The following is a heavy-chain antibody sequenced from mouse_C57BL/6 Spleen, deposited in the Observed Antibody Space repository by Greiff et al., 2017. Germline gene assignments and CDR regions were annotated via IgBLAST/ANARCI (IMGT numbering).Heavy chain of an antibody. J-gene: IGHJ2*01. CDR3: ATLANWAYFDY. CDR2: INPGGGGT. D-gene: IGHD4-1*01. CDR1: GYAFTNYL. V-gene: IGHV1-54*01. Sequence: VQLQQSGPELVRPGTSVKVSCKASGYAFTNYLIEWVKQRPGQGLEWIGVINPGGGGTNYNEKFKGKATLTADKSSSTAYMQLSSLTSADSAVYFCATLANWAYFDYWGQGTTLTVSS.